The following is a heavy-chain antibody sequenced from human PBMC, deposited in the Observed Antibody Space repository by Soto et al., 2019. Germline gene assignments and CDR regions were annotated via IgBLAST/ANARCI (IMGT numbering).Heavy chain of an antibody. CDR2: ISSSSSTI. J-gene: IGHJ5*02. Sequence: PGGSLRLSCAASGFTFSSYSMNWVRQAPGKGLEWVSYISSSSSTIYYADSVKGRFTISRDNAKNSLYLQMNSLRDEDTAVYYCARGLTYYYASSGPNWFDPWGQGTLVTVSS. V-gene: IGHV3-48*02. CDR3: ARGLTYYYASSGPNWFDP. D-gene: IGHD3-22*01. CDR1: GFTFSSYS.